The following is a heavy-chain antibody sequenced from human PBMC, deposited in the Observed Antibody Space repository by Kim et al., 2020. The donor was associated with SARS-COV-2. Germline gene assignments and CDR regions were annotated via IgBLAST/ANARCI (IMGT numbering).Heavy chain of an antibody. Sequence: GGSLRLSCAASGFTFSSYEMNWVRQAPGKGLEWVSYISSSGSTIYYADSVKGRFTISRDNAKNSLYLQMNSLRAEDTAVYYCAILHDSSGYYYYYYGMDVWGQGTTVTVSS. D-gene: IGHD3-22*01. CDR3: AILHDSSGYYYYYYGMDV. J-gene: IGHJ6*02. V-gene: IGHV3-48*03. CDR2: ISSSGSTI. CDR1: GFTFSSYE.